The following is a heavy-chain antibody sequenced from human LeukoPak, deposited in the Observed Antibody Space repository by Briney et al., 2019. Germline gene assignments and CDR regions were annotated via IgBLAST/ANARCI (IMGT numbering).Heavy chain of an antibody. CDR3: ARVRWLSLGFDP. Sequence: SETLSLTCTVSGGSISSYYWSWIRQHPGKGLEWIGYIYYSGSTYYNPSLKSRVTISVDTSKNQFSLKLSSVTAADTAVYYCARVRWLSLGFDPWGQGTLVTVSS. J-gene: IGHJ5*02. V-gene: IGHV4-59*06. CDR1: GGSISSYY. D-gene: IGHD3-9*01. CDR2: IYYSGST.